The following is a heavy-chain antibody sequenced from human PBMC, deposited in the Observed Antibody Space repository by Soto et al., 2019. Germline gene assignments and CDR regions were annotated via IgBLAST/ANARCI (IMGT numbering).Heavy chain of an antibody. V-gene: IGHV3-48*01. CDR1: GFTFSSYS. D-gene: IGHD3-10*01. CDR3: ARAGGWELPPG. Sequence: EVQLVESGGGLVQPGGSLRLSCAASGFTFSSYSMNWVRQAPGKGLEWVSYISYSSSTIYYADSVKGRFTISRDNAKNSLSLQMNSLRAEDTAVYYCARAGGWELPPGWGQGTLVTVSS. CDR2: ISYSSSTI. J-gene: IGHJ4*02.